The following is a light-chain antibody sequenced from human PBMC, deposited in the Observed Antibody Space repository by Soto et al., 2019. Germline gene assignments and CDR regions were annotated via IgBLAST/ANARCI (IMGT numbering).Light chain of an antibody. CDR1: SSDVGGYKY. CDR3: SSYTSSSTRV. CDR2: DVS. V-gene: IGLV2-14*01. Sequence: QSALTQPASVSGSPGQSITISCTGTSSDVGGYKYVSWYQQHPGEAPKLMIYDVSNRPSGVSNRFSGSKSGNTASLTISGLQAEDDADYYCSSYTSSSTRVFGTGTKVTVL. J-gene: IGLJ1*01.